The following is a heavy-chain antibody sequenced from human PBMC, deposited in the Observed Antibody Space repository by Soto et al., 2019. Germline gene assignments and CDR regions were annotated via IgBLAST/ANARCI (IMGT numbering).Heavy chain of an antibody. V-gene: IGHV3-33*01. CDR1: GFTFSSHG. CDR2: IWFEGSNK. J-gene: IGHJ6*02. CDR3: GSSGRGDFTAMVNYFYYGMDV. D-gene: IGHD5-18*01. Sequence: GGSLRLSCIASGFTFSSHGMHWVRQAPGKGLEWVAVIWFEGSNKYYADSVKGRFTVSRDKSKTTLYLQMNSLRAEDTAVYYCGSSGRGDFTAMVNYFYYGMDVWGQGTTVTVSS.